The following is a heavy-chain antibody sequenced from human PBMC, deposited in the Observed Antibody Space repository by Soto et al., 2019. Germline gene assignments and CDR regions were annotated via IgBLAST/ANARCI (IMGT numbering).Heavy chain of an antibody. CDR2: IIPIFGTA. CDR1: GGTFSSYA. J-gene: IGHJ4*02. Sequence: QVQLVKSGAEVKKPGSSVKVSCKASGGTFSSYAISWVRQAPGQGLEWMGGIIPIFGTANYAEQLQGRVTITADESTSTAFMELSSLRSEDTAVYYCAKDGRVDNYSPFYYWGQGTLVTVSS. V-gene: IGHV1-69*12. D-gene: IGHD1-26*01. CDR3: AKDGRVDNYSPFYY.